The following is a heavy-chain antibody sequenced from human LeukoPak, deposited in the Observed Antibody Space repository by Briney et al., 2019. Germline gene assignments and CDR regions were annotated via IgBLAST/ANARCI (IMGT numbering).Heavy chain of an antibody. CDR2: INPNSGGT. CDR1: GYTFTGYY. J-gene: IGHJ6*02. CDR3: ARGHIVVVPAAFDYYGMDV. V-gene: IGHV1-2*02. Sequence: ASVKVSCKASGYTFTGYYMHWVRQAPGQGLEWMGWINPNSGGTNYAQKFQGRVTMTRDTSISTAYMELSRLRSDDTAVYYCARGHIVVVPAAFDYYGMDVWGQGTTVTVSS. D-gene: IGHD2-2*01.